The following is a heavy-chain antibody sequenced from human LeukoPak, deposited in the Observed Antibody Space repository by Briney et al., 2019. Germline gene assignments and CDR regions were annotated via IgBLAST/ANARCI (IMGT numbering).Heavy chain of an antibody. CDR3: ARYCGSTSCQYNWFDP. V-gene: IGHV1-8*01. CDR2: MNPNSGNT. CDR1: GYTFTSYD. D-gene: IGHD2-2*01. Sequence: RASVKVSCKASGYTFTSYDINWVRQATGQGLEWMGWMNPNSGNTGYAQKFQGRVTMTRNTSISTAYMELSSLRSEDTAVYYCARYCGSTSCQYNWFDPWGQGTLVTVSS. J-gene: IGHJ5*02.